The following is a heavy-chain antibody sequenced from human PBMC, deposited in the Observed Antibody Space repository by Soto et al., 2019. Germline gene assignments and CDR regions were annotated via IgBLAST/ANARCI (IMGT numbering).Heavy chain of an antibody. CDR1: GFSFSSDS. D-gene: IGHD1-7*01. Sequence: EVQLVESGGGLVKPGGALRLSCAASGFSFSSDSMGWVRQAPGKGLEWVSSISSSGSCMNYADSVKGRFTISRDNAKNSLYLQMSSLKDEDTAVYYCARDPPTGTTLDGVDSWGQGPLVTVSS. CDR3: ARDPPTGTTLDGVDS. J-gene: IGHJ4*02. CDR2: ISSSGSCM. V-gene: IGHV3-21*01.